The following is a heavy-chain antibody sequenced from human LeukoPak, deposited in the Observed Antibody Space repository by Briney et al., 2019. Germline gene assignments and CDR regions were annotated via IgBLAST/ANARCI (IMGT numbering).Heavy chain of an antibody. CDR3: ARQDSSGYCYSDC. J-gene: IGHJ4*02. Sequence: SETLSLTCTVSGGSISSYYWSWIRQPPGKGLEWIGYIYYSGSTNYNPSLKSRVTISVDTSKNQFSLKLSSVTAADTAVYYCARQDSSGYCYSDCWGQGTLVTVSS. D-gene: IGHD3-22*01. V-gene: IGHV4-59*01. CDR2: IYYSGST. CDR1: GGSISSYY.